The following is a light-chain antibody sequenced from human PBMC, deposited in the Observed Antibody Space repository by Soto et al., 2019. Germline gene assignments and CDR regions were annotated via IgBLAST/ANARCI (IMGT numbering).Light chain of an antibody. Sequence: IVLTQSPATLSSFPGDRVTLSCRASQAVNTRLAWYQHKPGQAPRLLIYLTSNRAAGIPARFSGSGSETDFTLTISDVEPEDIAVYSCNQRQRWPRTFGLATKV. J-gene: IGKJ1*01. CDR2: LTS. CDR1: QAVNTR. V-gene: IGKV3-11*01. CDR3: NQRQRWPRT.